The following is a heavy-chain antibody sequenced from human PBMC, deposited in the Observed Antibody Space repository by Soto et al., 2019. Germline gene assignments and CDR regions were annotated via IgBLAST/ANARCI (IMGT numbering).Heavy chain of an antibody. CDR1: GFTFGTYI. J-gene: IGHJ6*02. CDR3: ARTFYGMDV. V-gene: IGHV3-48*02. CDR2: ISSSSGTI. Sequence: PGGSLRLSCAASGFTFGTYIMNWVRQAPGKGLEWVSRISSSSGTIDHADSVKGRFIISRDNARNSLYLQMNSLRDEDTAVYYFARTFYGMDVWGRGTTVTVS.